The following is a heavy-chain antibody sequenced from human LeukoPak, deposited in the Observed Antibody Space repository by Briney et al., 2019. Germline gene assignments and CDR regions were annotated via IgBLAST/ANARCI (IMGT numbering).Heavy chain of an antibody. CDR2: INPNSGGT. V-gene: IGHV1-2*02. Sequence: ASVKVSCKASGYTFTGYYMHWVRQAPGQGLEWMGWINPNSGGTNYAQKFQGRVTMTRDTSISTAYMELSRLRSDDTAVYYCARVRNVLRYFDWLSSEDAFDIWGQGIMVTVSS. CDR1: GYTFTGYY. CDR3: ARVRNVLRYFDWLSSEDAFDI. J-gene: IGHJ3*02. D-gene: IGHD3-9*01.